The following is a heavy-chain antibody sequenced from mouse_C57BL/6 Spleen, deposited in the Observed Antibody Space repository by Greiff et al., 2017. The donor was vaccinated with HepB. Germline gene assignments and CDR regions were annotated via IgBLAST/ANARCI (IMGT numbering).Heavy chain of an antibody. V-gene: IGHV1-63*01. CDR3: ARWGIRRGGYAMDY. J-gene: IGHJ4*01. CDR2: IYPGGGYT. Sequence: QVQLQQSGAELVRPGTSVKMSCKASGYTFTNYWIGWAKQRPGHGLEWIGDIYPGGGYTNYNEKFKGKATLTADKSSSTAYMQLSSLTSEDSAIYYCARWGIRRGGYAMDYWGQGTSVTVSS. CDR1: GYTFTNYW.